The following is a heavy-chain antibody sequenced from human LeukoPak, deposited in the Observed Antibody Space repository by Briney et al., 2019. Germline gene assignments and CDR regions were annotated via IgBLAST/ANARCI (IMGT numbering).Heavy chain of an antibody. J-gene: IGHJ4*02. Sequence: SVRVSCKASGGTFSSYAISWVRQAPGQGLEWMGGIIPIFGTANYAQKFQGRVTITADESTGTAYMELSSLRSEDTAVYYCARDFLVGAMGGGGGFDYWGQGTLVTVSS. CDR2: IIPIFGTA. CDR3: ARDFLVGAMGGGGGFDY. V-gene: IGHV1-69*13. CDR1: GGTFSSYA. D-gene: IGHD1-26*01.